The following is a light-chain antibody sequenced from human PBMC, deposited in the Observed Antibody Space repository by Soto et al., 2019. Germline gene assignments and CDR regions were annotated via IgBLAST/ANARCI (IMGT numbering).Light chain of an antibody. CDR2: DVI. CDR1: SSDVGDYNY. V-gene: IGLV2-11*01. CDR3: CSYAGSYTWV. Sequence: QPVLTQPRSVSESPGQSVTISCTGTSSDVGDYNYVSWYQQHPGTAPKLMIYDVIKRPSGVPDRFSGSKSGNTASLTISGLQAEDEADYYCCSYAGSYTWVFGGGTQLTVL. J-gene: IGLJ3*02.